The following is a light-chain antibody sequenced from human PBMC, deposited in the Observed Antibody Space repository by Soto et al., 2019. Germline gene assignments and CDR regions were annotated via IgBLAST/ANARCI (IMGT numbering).Light chain of an antibody. J-gene: IGLJ3*02. CDR2: GNT. CDR1: SCDVGADYD. CDR3: RSYDSSQSTV. V-gene: IGLV1-40*01. Sequence: QSVLTQPASVSGAPGQGVTISCTGSSCDVGADYDVHWYQQLPGTAPKLLIYGNTNRPSGVPDRFSGSKSGNSASLAITGLQAEDEADYYCRSYDSSQSTVFGGGTKLTVL.